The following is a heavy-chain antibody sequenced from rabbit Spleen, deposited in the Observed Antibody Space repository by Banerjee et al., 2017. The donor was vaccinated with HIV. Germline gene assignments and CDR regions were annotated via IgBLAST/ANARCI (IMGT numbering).Heavy chain of an antibody. D-gene: IGHD8-1*01. J-gene: IGHJ6*01. V-gene: IGHV1S45*01. Sequence: QEQLEESGGDLVKPEGSLTLTCTASGFSFSTSYYVCWVRQAPGKGLEWIGYIDPIFHVTTYASWVNGRFSISRENTQNTVSLQMNSLTAADTATYFCARDAGTSFSTYGMDLWGPGTLVTVS. CDR2: IDPIFHVTT. CDR3: ARDAGTSFSTYGMDL. CDR1: GFSFSTSYY.